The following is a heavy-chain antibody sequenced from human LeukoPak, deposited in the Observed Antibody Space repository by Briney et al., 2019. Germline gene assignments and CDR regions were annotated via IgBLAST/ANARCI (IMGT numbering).Heavy chain of an antibody. D-gene: IGHD2-8*02. CDR3: ATYRQVLLPFES. V-gene: IGHV3-23*01. CDR2: ISGSGGST. J-gene: IGHJ4*02. Sequence: GGSLRLSCAASGFRFSSYAMSWVRQAPGKGLEWVSVISGSGGSTYYADSVKGRFTVSRDNSKNTVYLQMNSLRAEDTAVYYCATYRQVLLPFESWGQGTLVTVSS. CDR1: GFRFSSYA.